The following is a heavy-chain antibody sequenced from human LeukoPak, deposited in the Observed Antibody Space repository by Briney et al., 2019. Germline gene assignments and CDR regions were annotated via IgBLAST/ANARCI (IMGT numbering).Heavy chain of an antibody. D-gene: IGHD3-16*01. V-gene: IGHV4-4*07. CDR3: ARSSIYDYVWG. CDR2: ISTIGST. J-gene: IGHJ4*02. CDR1: GGSISRYY. Sequence: SETLSLTCTVSGGSISRYYWSWIRQPAGKGLEWIGRISTIGSTNYNPTLKSRVTMSVDTSKNPFSMKLSSVTAADTAVYYCARSSIYDYVWGWGQGTLVTVSS.